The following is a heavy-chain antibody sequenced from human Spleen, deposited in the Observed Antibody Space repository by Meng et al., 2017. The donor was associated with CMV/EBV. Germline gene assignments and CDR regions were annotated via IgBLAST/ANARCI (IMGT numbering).Heavy chain of an antibody. V-gene: IGHV1-69*05. D-gene: IGHD3-22*01. CDR3: AIPYYYDSSGSYGFDY. J-gene: IGHJ4*02. CDR2: IIPIFGTA. Sequence: SVKVSCKASGGTFSSYAISWVRQAPGQGLEWMGGIIPIFGTANYAQKFQGRVTITTDESTSTAYMELSSLRYEDTAVYYCAIPYYYDSSGSYGFDYWGQGILVTVSS. CDR1: GGTFSSYA.